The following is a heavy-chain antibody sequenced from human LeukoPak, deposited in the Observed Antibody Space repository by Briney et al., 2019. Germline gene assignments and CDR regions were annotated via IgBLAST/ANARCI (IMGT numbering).Heavy chain of an antibody. Sequence: ASVKVSCKASGYTFTSYGISWVRQAPGQGLEWMGWINPNSGGTNYAQKFQGRVTMTRDTSISTAYMELSRLRSDDTAVYYCARDLGETVALDYWGQGTLVTVSS. J-gene: IGHJ4*02. V-gene: IGHV1-2*02. CDR3: ARDLGETVALDY. CDR2: INPNSGGT. CDR1: GYTFTSYG. D-gene: IGHD3-10*01.